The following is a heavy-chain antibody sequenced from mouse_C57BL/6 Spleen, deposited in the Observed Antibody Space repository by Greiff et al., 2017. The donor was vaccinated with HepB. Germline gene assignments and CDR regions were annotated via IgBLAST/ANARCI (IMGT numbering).Heavy chain of an antibody. D-gene: IGHD2-5*01. CDR2: INPGSGGT. CDR1: GYAFTNYL. Sequence: VKLMESGAELVRPGTSVKVSCKASGYAFTNYLIEWVKQRPGQGLEWIGVINPGSGGTNYNEKFKGKATLTADKTSSTAYMQLSSLTSEDSEFYFCARDKDSNSFAYWGQGTLVTVSA. CDR3: ARDKDSNSFAY. V-gene: IGHV1-54*01. J-gene: IGHJ3*01.